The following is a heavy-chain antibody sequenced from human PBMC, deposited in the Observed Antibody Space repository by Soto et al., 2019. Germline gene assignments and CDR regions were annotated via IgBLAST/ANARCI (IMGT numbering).Heavy chain of an antibody. CDR1: GLTFSLYF. CDR2: ISYDGSNK. CDR3: AKSVLSIVRGARDF. D-gene: IGHD3-10*01. Sequence: ASSGLTFSLYFGQLVFLQQGKGLEWVAVISYDGSNKYSADSVKGRFTISRDKSKNTLYLQMKSLRAEDTAVYYCAKSVLSIVRGARDFWGQGTMGIV. J-gene: IGHJ3*01. V-gene: IGHV3-30*18.